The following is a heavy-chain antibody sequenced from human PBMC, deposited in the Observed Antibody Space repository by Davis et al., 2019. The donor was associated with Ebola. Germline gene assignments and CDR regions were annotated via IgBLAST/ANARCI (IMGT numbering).Heavy chain of an antibody. J-gene: IGHJ6*04. Sequence: MPSETLSLTCTVSGGSISGGDYFWSWIRQPPGTGLEWIGYIYHSGNAYYNPSLKSRVTISVDTSKNPFSLRVRSVTAADTAVYYCVRGWPSSVTTDFYAMDAWGKGTTVIVSS. CDR2: IYHSGNA. CDR3: VRGWPSSVTTDFYAMDA. CDR1: GGSISGGDYF. D-gene: IGHD4-17*01. V-gene: IGHV4-30-4*01.